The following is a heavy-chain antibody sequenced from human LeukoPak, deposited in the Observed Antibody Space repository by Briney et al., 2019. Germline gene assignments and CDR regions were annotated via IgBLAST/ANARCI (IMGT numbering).Heavy chain of an antibody. J-gene: IGHJ6*04. D-gene: IGHD3/OR15-3a*01. CDR2: IYYSGST. V-gene: IGHV4-59*01. Sequence: PSETLSLTCTVSGGPINSYYWSWIRQPPGKGLEWIGYIYYSGSTNYNPSLKSRVTISVDTSKNQFSLKLSFVTAADTAVYYCAKKGSSRTWDWGMDVWGKGTTVTVSS. CDR1: GGPINSYY. CDR3: AKKGSSRTWDWGMDV.